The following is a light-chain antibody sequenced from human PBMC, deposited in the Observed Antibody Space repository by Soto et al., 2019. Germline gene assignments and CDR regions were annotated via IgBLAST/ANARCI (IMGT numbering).Light chain of an antibody. V-gene: IGKV3-15*01. CDR3: QQSHNYMYT. Sequence: ELVLSQSPATLSVSPGERATLSCRASQSIRKNLAWYQQKPGQAPTLLIYEASTRATGVPARFSGSGSGTEFTLTISSLQSEDFAIYYCQQSHNYMYTFGQGTKWISN. CDR1: QSIRKN. CDR2: EAS. J-gene: IGKJ2*01.